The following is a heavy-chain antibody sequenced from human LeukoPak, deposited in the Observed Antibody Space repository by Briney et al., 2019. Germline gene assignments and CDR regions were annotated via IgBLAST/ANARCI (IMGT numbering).Heavy chain of an antibody. V-gene: IGHV4-59*01. CDR1: GGSISSYY. CDR2: IYYSGST. D-gene: IGHD3-22*01. CDR3: ARTQAAYYYDSSGYSGGYYYGMDV. J-gene: IGHJ6*02. Sequence: SETLSLTCTVSGGSISSYYWSWIRQPPGKGLEWIGYIYYSGSTNYNPSLKSRVTISVDTSKNQFSLKLSSVTAADTAVYYCARTQAAYYYDSSGYSGGYYYGMDVWGQGTTVTVSS.